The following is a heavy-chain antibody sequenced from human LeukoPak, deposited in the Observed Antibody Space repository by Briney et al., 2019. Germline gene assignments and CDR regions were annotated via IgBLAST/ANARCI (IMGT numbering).Heavy chain of an antibody. CDR2: INSDGRST. V-gene: IGHV3-74*01. D-gene: IGHD6-13*01. Sequence: PVGSLRVSSAPPGFTFSSYWMHSVRQAPGQGLVWVSRINSDGRSTSYADSVKGRFTISRDNAKNTLFLQMNSLTAEDTAVYYCARGVPTAADYWGQGILVTVSS. J-gene: IGHJ4*02. CDR3: ARGVPTAADY. CDR1: GFTFSSYW.